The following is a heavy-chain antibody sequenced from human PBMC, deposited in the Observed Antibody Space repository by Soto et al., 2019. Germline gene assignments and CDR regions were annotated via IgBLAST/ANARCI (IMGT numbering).Heavy chain of an antibody. CDR3: AREGIAAAGDDY. Sequence: PSETLSLTCTVSGGSVSSGSYYWSWIRQPPGKGLEWIGYIYYSGSTNYNPSLKSRVKISVDTSKNQFSLKLSSVTAADTAVYYCAREGIAAAGDDYWGQGTLVTVSS. J-gene: IGHJ4*02. CDR1: GGSVSSGSYY. V-gene: IGHV4-61*01. CDR2: IYYSGST. D-gene: IGHD6-13*01.